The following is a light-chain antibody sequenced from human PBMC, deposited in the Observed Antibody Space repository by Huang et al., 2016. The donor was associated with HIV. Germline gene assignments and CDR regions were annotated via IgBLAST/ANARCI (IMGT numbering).Light chain of an antibody. V-gene: IGKV1-39*01. CDR2: GTS. CDR1: QGVTTY. J-gene: IGKJ1*01. CDR3: QQTYTDSWT. Sequence: DIEMTQSPSSLSASVGDRITITCRPSQGVTTYLNWYQQKPGRAPKRLISGTSNLQRGVPSRCRGGGSWQHFTLTITGLQPEDSGTYYCQQTYTDSWTFGPGTKVEIK.